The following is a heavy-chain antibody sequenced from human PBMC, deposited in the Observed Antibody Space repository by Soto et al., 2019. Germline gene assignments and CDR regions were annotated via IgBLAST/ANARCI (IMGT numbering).Heavy chain of an antibody. D-gene: IGHD4-17*01. CDR1: GFTFSSYA. CDR3: ARDPQPAQTDYGDFYFDY. Sequence: QVQLVESGGGVVQPGRSLRLSCAASGFTFSSYAMHWVRQAPGKGLEWVAVISYDGSNKYYADSVKGRFTISRDNSKNTXXLQMNSLRAEDTAVYYCARDPQPAQTDYGDFYFDYWGQGTLVTVSS. V-gene: IGHV3-30-3*01. CDR2: ISYDGSNK. J-gene: IGHJ4*02.